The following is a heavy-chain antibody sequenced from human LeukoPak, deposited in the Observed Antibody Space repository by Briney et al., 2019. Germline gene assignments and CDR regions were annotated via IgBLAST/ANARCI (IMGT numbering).Heavy chain of an antibody. D-gene: IGHD6-13*01. CDR2: LRYDGCNK. V-gene: IGHV3-30*02. J-gene: IGHJ6*03. Sequence: GGSLRLFCAPSGFTFSSYGMHWVRQAPGKGLEGGAFLRYDGCNKYYAASVKCRFTISRDNCTNALYLQMTRLSADDTAVYYCAKISGWDREAAAGYYYYYYMEVWGKGTAVT. CDR1: GFTFSSYG. CDR3: AKISGWDREAAAGYYYYYYMEV.